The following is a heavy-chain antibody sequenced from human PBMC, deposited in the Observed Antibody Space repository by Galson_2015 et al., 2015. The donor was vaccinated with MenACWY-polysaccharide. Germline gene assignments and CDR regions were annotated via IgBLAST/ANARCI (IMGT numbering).Heavy chain of an antibody. V-gene: IGHV3-7*01. CDR3: ARGHYGMGV. Sequence: SLRLSCAVSGFTFKNYWMSWVRQAPGKGLEWVANIKKDGSEKHCVDFVKGRFTISRDNGRSSLYLQMNGLGAEDTAVYYCARGHYGMGVWGQGTTVIVS. CDR2: IKKDGSEK. CDR1: GFTFKNYW. J-gene: IGHJ6*02.